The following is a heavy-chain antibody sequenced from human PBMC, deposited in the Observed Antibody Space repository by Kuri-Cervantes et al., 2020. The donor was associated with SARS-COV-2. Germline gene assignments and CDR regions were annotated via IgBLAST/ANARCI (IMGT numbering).Heavy chain of an antibody. CDR2: INSDGSTT. V-gene: IGHV3-74*01. Sequence: GGSLRLSCAASGFTFSSYSMHWVHQAPGKGLVWVSRINSDGSTTNYADSVKGRFTISRDNAKNMLYLQMNSLRAEDTAVYYCARHTQGDNWGQGTLVTVSS. J-gene: IGHJ4*02. CDR3: ARHTQGDN. CDR1: GFTFSSYS.